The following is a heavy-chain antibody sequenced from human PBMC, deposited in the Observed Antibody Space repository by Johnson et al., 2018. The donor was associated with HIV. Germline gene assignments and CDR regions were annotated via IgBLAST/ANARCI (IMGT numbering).Heavy chain of an antibody. V-gene: IGHV3-20*04. Sequence: VQLVESGGGVVRPGGSLRLSCAVAGFRFDDYAMSWVRQAPGKGLEWISTINWNGGRKGYVDSLKGRFTISRDNAKNSLYLHMDSLRAEDTAVYYCARDMGATLFLGAFDIWGQGTKVTVSS. J-gene: IGHJ3*02. CDR1: GFRFDDYA. CDR2: INWNGGRK. CDR3: ARDMGATLFLGAFDI. D-gene: IGHD1-26*01.